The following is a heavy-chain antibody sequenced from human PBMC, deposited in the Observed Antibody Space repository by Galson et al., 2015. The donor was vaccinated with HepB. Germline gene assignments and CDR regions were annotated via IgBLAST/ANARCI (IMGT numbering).Heavy chain of an antibody. V-gene: IGHV3-23*01. CDR1: GFTFSSYA. J-gene: IGHJ6*02. Sequence: SLRLSCAASGFTFSSYAMSWVRQAPGKGLEWVSAISGSGGSTYYADSVKGRFTISRDNSKNTLYLQMNSLRAEDTAVYYCAKSHRGDCSGGRCSSYYYYGMDVWGQGTTVTFSS. CDR3: AKSHRGDCSGGRCSSYYYYGMDV. CDR2: ISGSGGST. D-gene: IGHD2-15*01.